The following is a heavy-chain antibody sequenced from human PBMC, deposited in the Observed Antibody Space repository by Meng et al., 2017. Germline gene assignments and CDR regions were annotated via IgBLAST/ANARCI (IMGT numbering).Heavy chain of an antibody. D-gene: IGHD3-22*01. Sequence: GESLKISCAASGFTVSSYGMHWVRQAPGKGLEWVAVIWYDGSNKYYADSVKGRFTISRDNSKNTQFLQMNSLRAEDTAVYYCARGEYHFESSGYYTHWGQGTLVTVSS. CDR1: GFTVSSYG. V-gene: IGHV3-33*01. CDR3: ARGEYHFESSGYYTH. J-gene: IGHJ4*02. CDR2: IWYDGSNK.